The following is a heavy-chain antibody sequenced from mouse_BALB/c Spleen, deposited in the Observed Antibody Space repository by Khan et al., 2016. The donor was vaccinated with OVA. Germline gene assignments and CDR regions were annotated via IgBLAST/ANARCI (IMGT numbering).Heavy chain of an antibody. CDR2: IDPANGNT. J-gene: IGHJ4*01. CDR3: ARDGAVSSLWFGMHY. Sequence: EVQLQESGAELVQPGASVKLSCTASGFNIKDSYIHWVKRRPEQGLEWIGRIDPANGNTKYDPKFQGQATITADTSSNTAYLQLSSQTSEDTAVFYCARDGAVSSLWFGMHYWGQGTSVTVSS. D-gene: IGHD2-2*01. V-gene: IGHV14-3*02. CDR1: GFNIKDSY.